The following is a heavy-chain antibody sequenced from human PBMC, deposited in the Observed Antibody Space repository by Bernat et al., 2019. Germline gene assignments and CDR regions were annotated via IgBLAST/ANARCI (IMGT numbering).Heavy chain of an antibody. CDR3: ARVRYSNSYYYHYMDV. V-gene: IGHV6-1*01. CDR2: TYYGSKWYN. CDR1: GDSVSSNSGA. D-gene: IGHD6-6*01. J-gene: IGHJ6*03. Sequence: QVQLQQSGPGLVKPSQTLSPTCAISGDSVSSNSGAWNWIRQSPSRGLEWLGRTYYGSKWYNVYAPSVKSRITINPDTSKNQFSLQLDSLTPEDTAVYYCARVRYSNSYYYHYMDVWGKGTTVTVSS.